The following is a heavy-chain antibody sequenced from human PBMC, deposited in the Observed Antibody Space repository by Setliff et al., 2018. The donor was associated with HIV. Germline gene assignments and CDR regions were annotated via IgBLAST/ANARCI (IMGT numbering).Heavy chain of an antibody. D-gene: IGHD6-13*01. V-gene: IGHV3-48*03. CDR3: ARLSYSSSPSDY. J-gene: IGHJ4*02. CDR2: ISSSGSII. Sequence: GESLKISCAASGFTFSGYEMNWVRQAPGKGLEWVSYISSSGSIIKYADSVKGRFTISRDTANNALYMQMNSLRAEDTAVYYCARLSYSSSPSDYWGQGTLVTVSS. CDR1: GFTFSGYE.